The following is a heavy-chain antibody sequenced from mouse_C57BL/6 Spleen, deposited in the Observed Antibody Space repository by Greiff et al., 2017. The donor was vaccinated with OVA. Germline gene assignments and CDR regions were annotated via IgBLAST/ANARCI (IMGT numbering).Heavy chain of an antibody. Sequence: EVQGVESGGGLVKPGGSLKLSCAASGFTFSSYAMSWVRQTPEKRLEWVATISDGGSYTYYPDNVKGRFTISRDNAKNNLYLQMSHLKSEDTAMYYCARQLRPPYFDYWGQGTTLTVSS. CDR3: ARQLRPPYFDY. J-gene: IGHJ2*01. V-gene: IGHV5-4*01. CDR1: GFTFSSYA. CDR2: ISDGGSYT. D-gene: IGHD3-2*02.